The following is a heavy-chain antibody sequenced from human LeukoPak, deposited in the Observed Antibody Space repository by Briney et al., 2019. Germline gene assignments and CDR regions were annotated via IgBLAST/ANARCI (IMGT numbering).Heavy chain of an antibody. V-gene: IGHV4-59*01. CDR3: ARDVGYCSSASCYVWFDP. J-gene: IGHJ5*02. D-gene: IGHD2-2*01. CDR2: IYYSGST. Sequence: PSETLSLTCTVSGGSISSYYWSWIRQPPGKGLEWIGYIYYSGSTNYNPSLKSRVTISVDTSKNQFSLKLSSVTAADTAIYHCARDVGYCSSASCYVWFDPWGQGTLVTVSS. CDR1: GGSISSYY.